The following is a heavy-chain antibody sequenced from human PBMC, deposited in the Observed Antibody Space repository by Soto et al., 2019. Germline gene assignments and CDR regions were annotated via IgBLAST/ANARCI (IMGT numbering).Heavy chain of an antibody. CDR2: MNPNSGNT. D-gene: IGHD3-10*01. Sequence: QVQLVQSGAEVKKPGASVKVSCKASGYTFTSYDINWVRQATGQGLEWMGWMNPNSGNTGYAQKFQGRVTMTRNTSISTAYMELSSLRSEDTAVYYCARGGRPRIGAKYYYYGMDVWGQGTTVTVSS. CDR3: ARGGRPRIGAKYYYYGMDV. CDR1: GYTFTSYD. V-gene: IGHV1-8*01. J-gene: IGHJ6*02.